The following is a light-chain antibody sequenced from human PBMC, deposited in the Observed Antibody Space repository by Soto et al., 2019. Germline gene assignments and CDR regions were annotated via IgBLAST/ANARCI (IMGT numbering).Light chain of an antibody. V-gene: IGKV1-39*01. CDR2: AAS. Sequence: DIQMAQSPSSLSASGGERVTISCRASQSISSYLNWYQQKPGKAPKLLIYAASSLQSGVPSRFSGSGSGTDFTLTISSLQPDDFATYYCQQYNSYSRTFGQGTKVDI. J-gene: IGKJ1*01. CDR1: QSISSY. CDR3: QQYNSYSRT.